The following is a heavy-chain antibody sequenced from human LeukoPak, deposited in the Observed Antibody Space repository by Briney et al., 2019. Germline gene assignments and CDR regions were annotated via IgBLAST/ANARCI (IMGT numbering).Heavy chain of an antibody. V-gene: IGHV1-69*04. D-gene: IGHD3-10*01. CDR2: IIPILGIA. Sequence: SVKVSCKASGGTFSSYAISWVRQAPGQGLEWMGRIIPILGIANYAQKFQGRVTITADKSTSTAYMELSSLRSEDTAVYYCARGIPAMVRGVSSDYWGQGTLVTVSS. J-gene: IGHJ4*02. CDR1: GGTFSSYA. CDR3: ARGIPAMVRGVSSDY.